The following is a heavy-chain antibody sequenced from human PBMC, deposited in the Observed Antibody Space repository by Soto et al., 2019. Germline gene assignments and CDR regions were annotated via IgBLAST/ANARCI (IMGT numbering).Heavy chain of an antibody. CDR3: ARWGTSCYDY. Sequence: EVQLVESGGGLGKPGGSLRLSCAASGFTFSTYSMNWVRQAPGKGLEWVSSIGFSGGNIYYADSVKGRFTISRDNAKNSLFLQMTSLKAEDTAVYYCARWGTSCYDYWGQGTLVTVSS. J-gene: IGHJ4*02. CDR1: GFTFSTYS. CDR2: IGFSGGNI. D-gene: IGHD2-2*01. V-gene: IGHV3-21*01.